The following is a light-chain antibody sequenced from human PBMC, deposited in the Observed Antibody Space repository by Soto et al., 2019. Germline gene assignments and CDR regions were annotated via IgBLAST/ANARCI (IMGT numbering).Light chain of an antibody. CDR3: AAWDDSLIAVV. Sequence: QSVLTQSPSASGTPGQRVTISCSGSRSNIGTYTVNWYQQLPGTAPTLLIYRNHQRPSGVPDRFSGSKSGTSASLAISGPQSEDEADYYCAAWDDSLIAVVFGGGTKLTVL. CDR1: RSNIGTYT. CDR2: RNH. V-gene: IGLV1-44*01. J-gene: IGLJ2*01.